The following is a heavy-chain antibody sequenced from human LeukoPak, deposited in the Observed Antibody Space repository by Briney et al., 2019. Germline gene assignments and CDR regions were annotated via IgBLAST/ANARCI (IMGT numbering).Heavy chain of an antibody. J-gene: IGHJ4*02. CDR1: GFTFSSYV. CDR3: AKPLYDLWSTYFFDY. CDR2: ITGGASGT. V-gene: IGHV3-23*01. D-gene: IGHD3-3*01. Sequence: GGSLRLSCVASGFTFSSYVMSWVRLPRGKGLERVLAITGGASGTYYAGSVKGRFIISRENSKNTWYLQVDTLRAEDTAVYYCAKPLYDLWSTYFFDYWGQGTLVTVSS.